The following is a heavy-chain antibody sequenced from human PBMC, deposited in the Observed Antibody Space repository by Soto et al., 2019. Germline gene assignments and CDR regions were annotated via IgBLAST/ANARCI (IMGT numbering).Heavy chain of an antibody. V-gene: IGHV1-3*01. CDR2: INAANGDT. CDR1: GYTFSSYC. CDR3: VRRHVSATGIDWFDP. Sequence: ASVKVSCKASGYTFSSYCIHWVRQAPGQRLEWMGWINAANGDTIYSPKFQGRVTITRDTSASTAYMELSSLRSEDTAVYYCVRRHVSATGIDWFDPWGQGTLVTVSS. J-gene: IGHJ5*02. D-gene: IGHD6-13*01.